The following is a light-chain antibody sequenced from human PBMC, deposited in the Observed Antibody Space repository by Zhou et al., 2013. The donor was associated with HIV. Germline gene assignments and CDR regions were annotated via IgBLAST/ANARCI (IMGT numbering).Light chain of an antibody. CDR3: QQYGSSPPVFT. V-gene: IGKV3-20*01. CDR1: ESLFITS. CDR2: GDS. J-gene: IGKJ3*01. Sequence: VLTQSPVTLSLFLGERATFSCRSSESLFITSLAWYQQRPGQAPRLLIYGDSSRATGIPDRFSGSGSGTDFTLTISRLEPEDFAVYYCQQYGSSPPVFTFGPGTKVDIK.